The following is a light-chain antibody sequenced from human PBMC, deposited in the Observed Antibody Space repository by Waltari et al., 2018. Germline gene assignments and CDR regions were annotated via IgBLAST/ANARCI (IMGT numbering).Light chain of an antibody. CDR2: DAS. V-gene: IGKV3-20*01. Sequence: EIVLTQSPGTLSLSPGARATLACRASQSVGRSFAWSQQKPGQAPRLLIYDASRRATGIPDRFSGSGSGTDFSLTISRLEPEDFAVYYCQHYVRLPATFGQGTKVEI. J-gene: IGKJ1*01. CDR3: QHYVRLPAT. CDR1: QSVGRS.